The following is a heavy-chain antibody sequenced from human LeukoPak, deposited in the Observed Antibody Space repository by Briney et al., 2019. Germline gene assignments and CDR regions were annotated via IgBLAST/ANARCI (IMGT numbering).Heavy chain of an antibody. V-gene: IGHV4-39*07. D-gene: IGHD2-2*01. CDR1: GGSISSSSYY. CDR3: ASRIVVVPAAIRT. CDR2: IYYSGST. Sequence: SETLSLTCTVSGGSISSSSYYWGWIRQPPGKGLEWIGSIYYSGSTYYNPSLKSRVTISVDTSKNRFSLKLSSVTAADTAVYYCASRIVVVPAAIRTWGQGTLVTVSS. J-gene: IGHJ5*02.